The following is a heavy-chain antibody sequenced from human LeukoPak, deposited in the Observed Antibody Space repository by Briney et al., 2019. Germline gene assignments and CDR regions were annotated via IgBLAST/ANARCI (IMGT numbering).Heavy chain of an antibody. CDR1: GYTFIGYF. CDR2: INPNSGGT. V-gene: IGHV1-2*06. J-gene: IGHJ3*02. D-gene: IGHD3-22*01. Sequence: ASVKVSCKASGYTFIGYFMHWVRQAPGQGLEWMGRINPNSGGTNYAQRFQGRVTMTRDTSITTAYMELSRLRSDDTAIYYCARGGYSDSSGSSDAFDIWGQGTMVTVSS. CDR3: ARGGYSDSSGSSDAFDI.